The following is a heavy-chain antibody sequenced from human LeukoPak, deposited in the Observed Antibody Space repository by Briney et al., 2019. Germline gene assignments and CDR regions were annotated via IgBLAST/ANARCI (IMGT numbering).Heavy chain of an antibody. CDR2: IRYDGSSE. CDR1: GFSLSRSS. CDR3: VRGDEIDY. J-gene: IGHJ4*02. V-gene: IGHV3-30*02. D-gene: IGHD3-16*01. Sequence: GGSLRLSCVASGFSLSRSSMHWVRQAPGKGLEWVAFIRYDGSSENYSDSVKGRVIISRDMSKNTLYLQMKRLGVEDTAVYYCVRGDEIDYWGQGTLVTVSS.